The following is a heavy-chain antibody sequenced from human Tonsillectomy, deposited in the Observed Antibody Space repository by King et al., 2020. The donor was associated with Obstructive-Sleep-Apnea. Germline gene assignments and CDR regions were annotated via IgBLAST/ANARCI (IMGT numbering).Heavy chain of an antibody. V-gene: IGHV3-21*01. D-gene: IGHD3-22*01. J-gene: IGHJ6*02. CDR2: ISSFSTYI. Sequence: VQLVESGGGLAKPGGSLRLSCAASGFTFSTYSMTWVRQAPGKGLEWVSSISSFSTYIYYADSLKGRFTISRDNAKNSLYLEMNRLRAKDTAVYYCAGSQYDNSAYYYYGLDVWGQGTTVTVSS. CDR3: AGSQYDNSAYYYYGLDV. CDR1: GFTFSTYS.